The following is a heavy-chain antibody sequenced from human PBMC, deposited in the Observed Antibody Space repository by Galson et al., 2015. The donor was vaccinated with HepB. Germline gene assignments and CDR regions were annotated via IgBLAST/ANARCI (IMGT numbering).Heavy chain of an antibody. CDR1: GGSFSGYY. CDR3: ARVIGYSYGNT. J-gene: IGHJ4*02. V-gene: IGHV4-34*01. D-gene: IGHD5-18*01. Sequence: LSLTCAVYGGSFSGYYWSWIRQPPGKGLEWIGEINHSGSTNYNPSLKSRVTISVDTSKNQFSLKLSSVTAADTAVYYCARVIGYSYGNTWGQGTLVTVSS. CDR2: INHSGST.